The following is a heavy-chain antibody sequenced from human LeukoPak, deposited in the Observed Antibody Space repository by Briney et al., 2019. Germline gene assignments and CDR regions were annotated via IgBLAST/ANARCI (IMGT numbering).Heavy chain of an antibody. CDR1: GFTFSSYA. CDR2: ITGGGDTT. CDR3: ASSSGYYHDAFDI. D-gene: IGHD3-22*01. V-gene: IGHV3-23*01. Sequence: GGSLRLSCAASGFTFSSYAMTWVRQAPGKGLEWVSAITGGGDTTYYADSVKGRFTISRDNAKNSLYLQMNSLRAEDTAVYYCASSSGYYHDAFDIWGQGTMVTVSS. J-gene: IGHJ3*02.